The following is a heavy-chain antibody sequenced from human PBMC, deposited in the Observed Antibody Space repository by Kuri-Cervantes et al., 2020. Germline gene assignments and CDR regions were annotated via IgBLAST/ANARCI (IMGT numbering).Heavy chain of an antibody. J-gene: IGHJ3*02. CDR1: GGTFSSYA. CDR3: ATTDMWSRTALGAFDI. V-gene: IGHV1-69*06. Sequence: SVKVSCKASGGTFSSYAISWVRQAPGQGLEWMGGIIPIFGTANYAQKFQGRVTMTEDTSIDTAYMELSSLRSEDTAVYYCATTDMWSRTALGAFDIWGQGTMVTVSS. CDR2: IIPIFGTA. D-gene: IGHD4-17*01.